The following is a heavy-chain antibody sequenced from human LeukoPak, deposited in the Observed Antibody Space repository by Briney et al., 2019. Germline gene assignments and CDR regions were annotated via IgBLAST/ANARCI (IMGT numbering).Heavy chain of an antibody. J-gene: IGHJ4*02. Sequence: SETLSLTCTVSGGSISSSSYYWGWIRQPPGKGLERIGSIYYSGSTYYNPSLKSRVTISVDTSKNQFSLKLSSVTAADTAVYYCARDSSSSWSDYWGQGTLVTVSS. CDR1: GGSISSSSYY. CDR3: ARDSSSSWSDY. D-gene: IGHD6-13*01. V-gene: IGHV4-39*07. CDR2: IYYSGST.